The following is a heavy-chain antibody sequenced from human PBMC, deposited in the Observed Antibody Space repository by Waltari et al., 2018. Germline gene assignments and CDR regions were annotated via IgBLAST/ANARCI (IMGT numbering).Heavy chain of an antibody. CDR2: IYYRGST. V-gene: IGHV4-59*01. CDR3: ARVPKDTAMVYFDY. CDR1: GGSISSYY. Sequence: QVQLQESGPGLVKPSETLSLTCTVTGGSISSYYWSWIRQPPGKGLEWIGYIYYRGSTNYNPSLKSRVIISVDTSKNQFSLKLSSVTAADTAVYYCARVPKDTAMVYFDYWGQGTLVTVSS. D-gene: IGHD5-18*01. J-gene: IGHJ4*02.